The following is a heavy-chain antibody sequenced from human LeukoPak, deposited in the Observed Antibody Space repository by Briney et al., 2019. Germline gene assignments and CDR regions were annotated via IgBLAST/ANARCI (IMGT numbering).Heavy chain of an antibody. J-gene: IGHJ4*02. CDR1: GFIVSSNY. CDR3: ARGPTYYYDISEGYFDY. Sequence: GASLRLSCAASGFIVSSNYISWVRQAPGKGLEWVSIIYSGVDTYYANSVKGRFTMSRDNSKNTLYLQMNSLRAEDTAVYYCARGPTYYYDISEGYFDYWGQGTLVTVSS. V-gene: IGHV3-53*01. D-gene: IGHD3-22*01. CDR2: IYSGVDT.